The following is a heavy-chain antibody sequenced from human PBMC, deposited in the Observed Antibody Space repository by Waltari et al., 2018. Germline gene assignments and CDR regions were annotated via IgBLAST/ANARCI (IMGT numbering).Heavy chain of an antibody. Sequence: VWIRQPPGQGLEWIATMSYSGATYSSPSLKSRVTISRDTSKNQVSLKLGSVTAADTAVYYCATYLGASLGTAAFDVWGQGTMVTVSS. V-gene: IGHV4-39*01. CDR2: MSYSGAT. D-gene: IGHD1-1*01. J-gene: IGHJ3*01. CDR3: ATYLGASLGTAAFDV.